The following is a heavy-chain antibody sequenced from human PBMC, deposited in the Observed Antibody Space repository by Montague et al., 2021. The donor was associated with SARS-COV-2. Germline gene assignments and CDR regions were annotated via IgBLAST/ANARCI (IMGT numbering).Heavy chain of an antibody. CDR2: IYHTGST. CDR1: GGSISSGGYY. V-gene: IGHV4-31*03. J-gene: IGHJ3*02. CDR3: ARDSGYYDSSGYSYDAFDI. Sequence: TLSLTCTVSGGSISSGGYYWSWIRRHPGKGLEWIGYIYHTGSTHYNPSLKSRVAISKETSKNHFSLNPSSVTAADSAVYYCARDSGYYDSSGYSYDAFDIWGQGTKVTVSS. D-gene: IGHD3-22*01.